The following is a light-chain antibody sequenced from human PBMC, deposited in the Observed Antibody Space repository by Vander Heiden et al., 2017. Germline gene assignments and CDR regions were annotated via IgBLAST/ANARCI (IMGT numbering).Light chain of an antibody. CDR1: QDIRND. V-gene: IGKV1-6*01. Sequence: AIQMTQSPSSLSASVGDRVTITCRASQDIRNDLGWYQQKPGKAPKVLIYAAASLQSEVPSRFSGSGSGTEFTLTISSLQPEDFATYYCQQEDSYPFTFGQGTKMEIK. CDR2: AAA. J-gene: IGKJ2*01. CDR3: QQEDSYPFT.